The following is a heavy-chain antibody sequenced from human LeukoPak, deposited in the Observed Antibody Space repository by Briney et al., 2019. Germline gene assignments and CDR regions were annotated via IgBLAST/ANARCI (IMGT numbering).Heavy chain of an antibody. CDR3: ARVGGSNAFDI. CDR2: ISSSGSST. D-gene: IGHD3-16*01. J-gene: IGHJ3*02. Sequence: GWSLRLSCSPSGFTFSSYAMTSVRQAPGKGLKYVSAISSSGSSTSYADSVKGRFTISRDNAKNTLSLQMNSLRAEDTAVYYCARVGGSNAFDIWGQGTMVIVSS. CDR1: GFTFSSYA. V-gene: IGHV3-64*04.